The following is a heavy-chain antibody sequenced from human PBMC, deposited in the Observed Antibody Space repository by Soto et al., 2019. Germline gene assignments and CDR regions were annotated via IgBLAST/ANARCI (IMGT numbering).Heavy chain of an antibody. Sequence: QVQLVESGGGVVQPGRSLTLACATSGFNFRSYAVHWVRQAPGKGLEWVAVIWYDGTTKYYGESVKGRFSSSRDNSNNTVYLRINSLRGEDTAVYYCARDPYFSSTRCRKWFDSWGQGTLVSVST. V-gene: IGHV3-33*01. J-gene: IGHJ5*01. CDR2: IWYDGTTK. D-gene: IGHD2-2*01. CDR3: ARDPYFSSTRCRKWFDS. CDR1: GFNFRSYA.